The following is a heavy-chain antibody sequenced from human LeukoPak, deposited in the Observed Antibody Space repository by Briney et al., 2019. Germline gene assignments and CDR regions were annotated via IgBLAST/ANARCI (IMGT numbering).Heavy chain of an antibody. CDR1: GYTFTSND. Sequence: ASVKVSCKASGYTFTSNDINWVRQATGQGLEWRGWMNPNSGNTGYAQKFQGRVTMTRNTSISTAYMELSSLRSEDTAVYYCARGGDSSGHTYYWGQGTLVTVSS. V-gene: IGHV1-8*01. CDR3: ARGGDSSGHTYY. J-gene: IGHJ4*02. D-gene: IGHD3-22*01. CDR2: MNPNSGNT.